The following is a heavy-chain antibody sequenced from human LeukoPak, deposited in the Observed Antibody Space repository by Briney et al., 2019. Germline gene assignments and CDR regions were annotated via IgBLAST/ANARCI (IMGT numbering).Heavy chain of an antibody. CDR2: IYYSGST. CDR3: ARGVPPLWFGESGYFQH. Sequence: PSETLSLTCTVSGGSISSGDYYWSWIRQPPGKGLEWIGYIYYSGSTYYNPSLKSRVTISVDTSKNQFSLKLSSVTAADTAVYYCARGVPPLWFGESGYFQHWGQGTLVTVSS. CDR1: GGSISSGDYY. V-gene: IGHV4-30-4*01. D-gene: IGHD3-10*01. J-gene: IGHJ1*01.